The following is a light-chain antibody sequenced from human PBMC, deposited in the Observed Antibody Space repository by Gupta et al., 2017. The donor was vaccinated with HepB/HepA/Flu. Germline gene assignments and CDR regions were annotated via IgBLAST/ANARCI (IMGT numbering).Light chain of an antibody. CDR2: LGS. V-gene: IGKV2-28*01. CDR1: QSLLKSNGYNY. CDR3: RQALQSPRT. Sequence: IVMTQSLLSLPGTPGESASISCRASQSLLKSNGYNYLDWYLRKPGQSPQLLIYLGSNRASGVPDRFSGSGSGADFTLKISRVEADDVGVYYCRQALQSPRTFGQGTKLEIK. J-gene: IGKJ2*02.